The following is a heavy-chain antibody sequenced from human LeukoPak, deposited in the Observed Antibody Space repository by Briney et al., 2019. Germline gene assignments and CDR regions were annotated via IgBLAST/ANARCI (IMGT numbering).Heavy chain of an antibody. J-gene: IGHJ4*02. CDR2: IGDSGRNT. V-gene: IGHV3-23*01. D-gene: IGHD3-10*01. Sequence: GGSLRLSCAASGFTFSSYSMHWVRQAPGKGLEWVSAIGDSGRNTYYADSVRGRFTISRDNSKNTLYLQMNSLRAEDTAIYYCAKDPMLRGATYDYWGQGTLVTVSS. CDR1: GFTFSSYS. CDR3: AKDPMLRGATYDY.